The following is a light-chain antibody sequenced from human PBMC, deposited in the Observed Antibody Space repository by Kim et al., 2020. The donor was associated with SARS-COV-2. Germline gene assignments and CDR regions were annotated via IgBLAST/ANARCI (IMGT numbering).Light chain of an antibody. CDR2: DVS. Sequence: DVQMTQSPSSLSASVGDRVTITCQASQDISHSLNWYQQKPGKAPNLLIYDVSNLRTGVPSRFRGSGSGTDFTFTISGLQPEDTATYFCQQYRNLPYTFGQGTKLEI. V-gene: IGKV1-33*01. CDR3: QQYRNLPYT. CDR1: QDISHS. J-gene: IGKJ2*01.